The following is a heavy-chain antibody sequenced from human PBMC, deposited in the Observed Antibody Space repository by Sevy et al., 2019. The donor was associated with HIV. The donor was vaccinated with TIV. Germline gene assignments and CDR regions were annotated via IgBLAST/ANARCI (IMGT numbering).Heavy chain of an antibody. V-gene: IGHV3-64D*06. J-gene: IGHJ3*02. Sequence: GGSLRLSCSASGFTFSSYAMHWVRQAPGKGLEYVSAISSNGGSTYYADSVKGRFTISRDNSKNTLYLQMSSLRAEDTAVYYCVKSLLRYFDWLLYAVANDAFDIWGQGTMFTVSS. CDR2: ISSNGGST. D-gene: IGHD3-9*01. CDR1: GFTFSSYA. CDR3: VKSLLRYFDWLLYAVANDAFDI.